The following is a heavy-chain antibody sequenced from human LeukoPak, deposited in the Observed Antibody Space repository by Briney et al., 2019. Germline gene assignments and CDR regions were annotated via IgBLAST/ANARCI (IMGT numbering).Heavy chain of an antibody. CDR1: GFTFSSYW. CDR2: INTDGSST. Sequence: QPGGSLRLSCAASGFTFSSYWMHWVRQAPGKGLVWVSRINTDGSSTSYADPVKGRFTISRDNAKNRLYVQMNSLRAEDTAVYYCATGSGLWSPDYWGQGTLVTVSS. D-gene: IGHD5-18*01. J-gene: IGHJ4*02. V-gene: IGHV3-74*01. CDR3: ATGSGLWSPDY.